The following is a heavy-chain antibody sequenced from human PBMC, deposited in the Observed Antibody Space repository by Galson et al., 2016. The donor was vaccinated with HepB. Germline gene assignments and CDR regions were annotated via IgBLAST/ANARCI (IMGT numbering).Heavy chain of an antibody. J-gene: IGHJ4*02. D-gene: IGHD4-11*01. CDR2: IYHSGIS. V-gene: IGHV4-38-2*02. CDR3: AREDYLSYYFDY. Sequence: TLSLTCSVSTFSITTGYYWGWIRQPPGKGLDWIGSIYHSGISDYNVSLNSRVTISVDTSKNQFSLKVTSVTAADTAVYFCAREDYLSYYFDYWGQGILVTVSS. CDR1: TFSITTGYY.